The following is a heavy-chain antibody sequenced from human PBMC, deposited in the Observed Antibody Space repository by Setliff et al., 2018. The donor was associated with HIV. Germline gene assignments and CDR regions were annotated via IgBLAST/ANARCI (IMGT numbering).Heavy chain of an antibody. V-gene: IGHV3-33*08. J-gene: IGHJ6*02. CDR3: ARPTNIDTLYYGSQTFYMYYYGLDV. CDR1: GFNFSSHT. CDR2: IHFDGTNK. Sequence: TGGSLRLSCAASGFNFSSHTMHWVRQTPGKGLEWVALIHFDGTNKYYRDSVKGRFTISRDNAKNSLYLQMNSLRADDTAVYFCARPTNIDTLYYGSQTFYMYYYGLDVWGQGTTVTVSS. D-gene: IGHD1-26*01.